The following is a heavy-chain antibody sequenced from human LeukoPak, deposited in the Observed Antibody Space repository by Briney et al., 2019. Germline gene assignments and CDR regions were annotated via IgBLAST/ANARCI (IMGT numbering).Heavy chain of an antibody. CDR1: GFTFSSYG. Sequence: PGRSLRLSCAASGFTFSSYGMHWVRQAPGKGLEWVAVIWYDGSNKYYADSVKGRFTISRDNSKNTLYLQMNSLRAEDTAVYYCANGDYDYGGFDPWGQGTLVTVSS. CDR3: ANGDYDYGGFDP. D-gene: IGHD3-3*01. V-gene: IGHV3-33*06. J-gene: IGHJ5*02. CDR2: IWYDGSNK.